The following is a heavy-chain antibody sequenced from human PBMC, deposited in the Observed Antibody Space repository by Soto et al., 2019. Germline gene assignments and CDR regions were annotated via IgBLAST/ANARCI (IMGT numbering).Heavy chain of an antibody. V-gene: IGHV1-69*13. J-gene: IGHJ6*02. CDR2: IIPIFGTA. CDR3: ARVSIDDFWSGYPPYYYYGMDV. CDR1: GGTFSSYA. D-gene: IGHD3-3*01. Sequence: ASVKVSCKASGGTFSSYAISWVRQAPGQGLEWMGGIIPIFGTANYAQKFQGRVTITADESTSTAYMELSSLRSEDTAVYYCARVSIDDFWSGYPPYYYYGMDVWGQGTTVTVSS.